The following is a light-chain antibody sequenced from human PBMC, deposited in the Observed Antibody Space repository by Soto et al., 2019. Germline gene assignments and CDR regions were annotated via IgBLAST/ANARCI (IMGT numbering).Light chain of an antibody. CDR3: QQYNNWWT. Sequence: EIVMTQSPAVLSVSPGERATLSCRASQSVRSNLAWYQQKPGRAPRLLIYGASIRATDTPARFSGSGSATEFTLTISSLQSEDFAVYYCQQYNNWWTFGQGTKLEIK. CDR1: QSVRSN. CDR2: GAS. V-gene: IGKV3-15*01. J-gene: IGKJ2*01.